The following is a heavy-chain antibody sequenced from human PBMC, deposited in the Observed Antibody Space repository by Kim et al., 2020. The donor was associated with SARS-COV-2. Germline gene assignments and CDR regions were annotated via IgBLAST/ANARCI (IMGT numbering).Heavy chain of an antibody. CDR2: IFHSGSS. D-gene: IGHD3-9*01. J-gene: IGHJ4*02. CDR1: GYSISRGYY. V-gene: IGHV4-38-2*02. Sequence: SETLSLTCSVSGYSISRGYYWGWIRQSPGKGLEWIASIFHSGSSYYNPSLNSRVAISVDTSKNQFSLKLSSVAAADTAVYYCARSSYSSSLQFFDWFFDLWGRGTLVTVSS. CDR3: ARSSYSSSLQFFDWFFDL.